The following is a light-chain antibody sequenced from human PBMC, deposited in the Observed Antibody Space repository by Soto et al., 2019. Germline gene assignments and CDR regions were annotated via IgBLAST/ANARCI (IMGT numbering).Light chain of an antibody. CDR2: AAS. Sequence: EIVLTQSPGTLSLSPGERATLSCRASQSVSSSYLAWYQQKPGQAPRLLIYAASTRATGIPDRFSGSGSGTDFTLTISSLQSEDFAVYYCQQYRNWPRTFGQGTKVDIK. J-gene: IGKJ1*01. CDR1: QSVSSSY. CDR3: QQYRNWPRT. V-gene: IGKV3-20*01.